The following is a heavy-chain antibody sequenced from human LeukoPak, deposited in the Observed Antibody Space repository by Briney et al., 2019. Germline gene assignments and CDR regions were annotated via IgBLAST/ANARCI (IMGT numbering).Heavy chain of an antibody. J-gene: IGHJ4*02. V-gene: IGHV4-59*01. CDR3: ASRKLGNDY. CDR1: GVSISSYY. D-gene: IGHD7-27*01. CDR2: IYYTGST. Sequence: PSETLSLTCTVSGVSISSYYWSWVRQSPGKGLEWIGYIYYTGSTSYNPSLKSRVTISADTFKNEFSLKLNSVTAADTAVYYCASRKLGNDYWGQGTLVTVSS.